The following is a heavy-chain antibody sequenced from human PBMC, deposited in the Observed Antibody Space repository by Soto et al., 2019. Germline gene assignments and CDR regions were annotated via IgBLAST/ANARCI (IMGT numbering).Heavy chain of an antibody. D-gene: IGHD1-26*01. V-gene: IGHV4-39*01. CDR1: GDSIRSSSHY. J-gene: IGHJ4*02. Sequence: SETLSLTCTVSGDSIRSSSHYWAWNRQPPGKGLEWIGGFYYSGSPYYNPSLKSRVTMSVDTSKNQFSLKLTSMTATDTAVYYCARQKTMGPTFFDSWGPGALVTVSS. CDR2: FYYSGSP. CDR3: ARQKTMGPTFFDS.